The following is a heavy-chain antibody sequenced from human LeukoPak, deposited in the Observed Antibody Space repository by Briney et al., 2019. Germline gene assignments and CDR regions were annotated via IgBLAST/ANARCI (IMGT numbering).Heavy chain of an antibody. CDR1: GFTFSTYG. J-gene: IGHJ4*02. V-gene: IGHV3-23*01. D-gene: IGHD4-17*01. CDR3: AKEGDYGDYFDY. Sequence: GGSLRLSCAASGFTFSTYGMSWVRQAPGKGLEWVSAISGSGGSTYYADSVKGRFTISRDNSKNTLYLQMNSLRAEDTAIYYCAKEGDYGDYFDYWGQGTLVTVSS. CDR2: ISGSGGST.